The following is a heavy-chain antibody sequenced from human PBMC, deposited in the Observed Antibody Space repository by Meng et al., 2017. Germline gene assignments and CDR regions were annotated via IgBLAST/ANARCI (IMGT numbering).Heavy chain of an antibody. CDR1: GGTFSSYA. CDR2: IIPIFGTA. CDR3: ARDYYDSSGYYDTDNFDY. J-gene: IGHJ4*02. Sequence: SVKVSCKASGGTFSSYAISWVRQAPGQGLEWRGGIIPIFGTANYAQKFQGRVTITADKSTSTAYMELSSLRSEDTAVYYCARDYYDSSGYYDTDNFDYWGQGTLVTVSS. V-gene: IGHV1-69*06. D-gene: IGHD3-22*01.